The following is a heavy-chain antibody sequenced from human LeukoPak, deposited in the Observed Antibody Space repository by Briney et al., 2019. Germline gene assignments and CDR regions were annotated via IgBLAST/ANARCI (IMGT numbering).Heavy chain of an antibody. CDR2: ISASGGST. V-gene: IGHV3-23*01. Sequence: GGSLRLSCAASGFTFSSYAMSWVRQAPGKGLEWVSAISASGGSTYYADSVKGRFTISRDNSKNTLYLQMNSLRAEDTAVYYCAKDHRVVPAAISYYYGMDVWGQGTTVTVSS. CDR3: AKDHRVVPAAISYYYGMDV. CDR1: GFTFSSYA. J-gene: IGHJ6*02. D-gene: IGHD2-2*01.